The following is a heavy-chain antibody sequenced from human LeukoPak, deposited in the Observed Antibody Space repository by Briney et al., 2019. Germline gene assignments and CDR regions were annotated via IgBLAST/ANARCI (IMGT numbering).Heavy chain of an antibody. Sequence: ASVTVSCKASGYTFTGYYMHWVRQAPGQGLEWMGWINPNSGGTNYAQKFQGRVTMTRDTSISTAYMELSRLRSDDTAVYYCARSLGTMVRGVIILDAFDIWGQGTMVTVSS. CDR1: GYTFTGYY. CDR2: INPNSGGT. D-gene: IGHD3-10*01. CDR3: ARSLGTMVRGVIILDAFDI. V-gene: IGHV1-2*02. J-gene: IGHJ3*02.